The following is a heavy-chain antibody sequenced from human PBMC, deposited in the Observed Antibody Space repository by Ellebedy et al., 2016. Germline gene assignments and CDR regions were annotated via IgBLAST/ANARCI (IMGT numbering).Heavy chain of an antibody. CDR2: IYRTGTT. V-gene: IGHV3-53*01. CDR3: ATPGGYVGGFDQ. J-gene: IGHJ4*02. D-gene: IGHD6-13*01. CDR1: GFTVSANY. Sequence: GGFLRLSCAVSGFTVSANYMSWVRQAPGKGLEWVAIIYRTGTTFYPDSATGRFIISRDNSKNTLFLQRNSLRAEDTAVYYCATPGGYVGGFDQWGQGTLVIVSS.